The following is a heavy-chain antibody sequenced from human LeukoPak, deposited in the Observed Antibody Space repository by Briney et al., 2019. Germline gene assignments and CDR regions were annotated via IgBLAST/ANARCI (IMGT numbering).Heavy chain of an antibody. J-gene: IGHJ4*02. Sequence: PGGSLRLSCAASRFTFSSYAMSWVRQAPGKGLEWVSAISGSGGSTYYADSVKGRFTISRDNSKNTLYLQMNSLRAEDTAVYYCAKVRGAYLNLYYFDYWGQGTLVTVSS. CDR2: ISGSGGST. D-gene: IGHD2-21*01. CDR1: RFTFSSYA. CDR3: AKVRGAYLNLYYFDY. V-gene: IGHV3-23*01.